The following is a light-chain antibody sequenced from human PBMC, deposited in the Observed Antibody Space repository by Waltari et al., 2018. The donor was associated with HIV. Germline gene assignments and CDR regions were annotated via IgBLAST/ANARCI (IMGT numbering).Light chain of an antibody. CDR3: QQYHNWRPWT. CDR1: QSVSTN. V-gene: IGKV3-15*01. Sequence: EIVITQSPATLSVSPGGRATLPCRASQSVSTNLAGYQQKPGQAPRLLLHDATSRATGVPARFSGSASRTEFTITISNLQSEDFAVYYWQQYHNWRPWTFGQGTKVEIK. J-gene: IGKJ1*01. CDR2: DAT.